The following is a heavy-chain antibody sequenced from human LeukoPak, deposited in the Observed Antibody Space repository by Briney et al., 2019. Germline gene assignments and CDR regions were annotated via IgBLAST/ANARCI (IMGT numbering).Heavy chain of an antibody. CDR3: ARELSRDGCNR. CDR1: GYSISSGYY. J-gene: IGHJ4*02. CDR2: IYHSGST. Sequence: PSETLSLTCTVSGYSISSGYYWGWIRQPPGKGLEWIGSIYHSGSTYYNPSLKSRVTISLDTSKNQFCLKLSSVTAADTAMNYCARELSRDGCNRGGQGTLVTVSS. D-gene: IGHD5-24*01. V-gene: IGHV4-38-2*02.